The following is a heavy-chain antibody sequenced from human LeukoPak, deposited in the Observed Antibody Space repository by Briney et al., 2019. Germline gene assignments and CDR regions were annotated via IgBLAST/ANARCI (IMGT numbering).Heavy chain of an antibody. Sequence: GGSLRLSCAASGFTFSSFSMNWVRQAPGKGLEWVSYISSSSSTIYYADSLKGRFTISRDNAKNSLYLQMNSLRAEDTAVYYCARGFPAGYSDTFDIWGQGTMVTVSS. CDR1: GFTFSSFS. D-gene: IGHD6-13*01. CDR3: ARGFPAGYSDTFDI. V-gene: IGHV3-48*04. J-gene: IGHJ3*02. CDR2: ISSSSSTI.